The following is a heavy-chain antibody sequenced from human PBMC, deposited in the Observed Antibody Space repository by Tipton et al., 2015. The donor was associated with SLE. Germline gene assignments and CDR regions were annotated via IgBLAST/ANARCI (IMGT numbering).Heavy chain of an antibody. D-gene: IGHD1-14*01. J-gene: IGHJ4*02. Sequence: LRLSCTVSGGSISYYYWSWIRQPPGKGLEWIGYIYSSGESTKYNPSLKSRVTISVDTSKNQVSLKLNSVTAADTAVYYCARGKTRVEYWGQGTLVTVSS. CDR3: ARGKTRVEY. V-gene: IGHV4-4*08. CDR1: GGSISYYY. CDR2: IYSSGEST.